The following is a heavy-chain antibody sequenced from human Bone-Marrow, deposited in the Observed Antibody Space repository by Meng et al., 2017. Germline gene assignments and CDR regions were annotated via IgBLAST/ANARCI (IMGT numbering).Heavy chain of an antibody. V-gene: IGHV4-4*02. CDR3: ARLGPPIAAGDPFDY. J-gene: IGHJ4*02. CDR2: IHPDGYT. CDR1: SVSISSTNW. D-gene: IGHD6-13*01. Sequence: QVQLQESGPGLVKPSGPLSHTCAVASVSISSTNWWGWVRQPPGKGLEWIGEIHPDGYTNYSPSLKSRVTISVDKSRNQFPLKLNSVTAADTAVYYCARLGPPIAAGDPFDYWGQGTLVTVSS.